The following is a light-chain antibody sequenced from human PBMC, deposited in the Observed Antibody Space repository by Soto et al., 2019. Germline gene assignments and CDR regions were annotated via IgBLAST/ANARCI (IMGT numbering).Light chain of an antibody. J-gene: IGLJ1*01. V-gene: IGLV1-44*01. CDR2: RND. CDR1: SSNIGSNS. Sequence: QSVLTQPPSASGTPGQRVTISCSGSSSNIGSNSVYWYQQLPGTAPNLLICRNDQRPSGVPDRFSGSKSGTSASLAISGLQSEDEADYYCAAWDDSLNGRVFGTGTKVTVL. CDR3: AAWDDSLNGRV.